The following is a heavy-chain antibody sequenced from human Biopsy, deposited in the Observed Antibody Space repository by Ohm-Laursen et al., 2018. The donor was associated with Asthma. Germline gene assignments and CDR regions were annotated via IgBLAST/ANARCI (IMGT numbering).Heavy chain of an antibody. CDR2: IYYSGST. V-gene: IGHV4-31*03. CDR1: NGSISSNFYY. Sequence: TLSLTCTVSNGSISSNFYYWGWIRQHPVKGLEWIGYIYYSGSTYYNPSLKSRVSISLDTSKNQFSLSLTSVTAADTAVYYCARTTYGDDGFDPWGQGTLVTVSS. J-gene: IGHJ5*02. D-gene: IGHD4-17*01. CDR3: ARTTYGDDGFDP.